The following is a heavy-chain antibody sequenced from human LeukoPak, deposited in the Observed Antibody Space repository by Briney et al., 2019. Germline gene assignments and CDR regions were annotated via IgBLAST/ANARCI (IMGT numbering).Heavy chain of an antibody. V-gene: IGHV3-74*01. J-gene: IGHJ4*02. Sequence: PGGSLRLSCAASGFTFSSYAMSWVRQAPGKGLVRVSGISSDGATTHYADSVKGRFTISRDNAKNTLYLQMNSLRVEDTAVYYCARGSGFGVWGQGTLVTVSS. CDR1: GFTFSSYA. CDR3: ARGSGFGV. D-gene: IGHD3-9*01. CDR2: ISSDGATT.